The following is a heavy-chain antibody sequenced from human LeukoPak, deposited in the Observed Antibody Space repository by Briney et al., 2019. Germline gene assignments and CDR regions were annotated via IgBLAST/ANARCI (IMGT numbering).Heavy chain of an antibody. CDR2: IAYDGSRA. D-gene: IGHD1-14*01. J-gene: IGHJ4*02. V-gene: IGHV3-33*01. CDR3: TRYNNDHFDY. Sequence: GGSLRLSCAGSGFTFGGYGMHWFRQTPGKGLEWVAVIAYDGSRAFYADSVKGRFTISRDNSKNTMSVQMDDLRAEDTAVYYCTRYNNDHFDYWGQGTLVTSPQ. CDR1: GFTFGGYG.